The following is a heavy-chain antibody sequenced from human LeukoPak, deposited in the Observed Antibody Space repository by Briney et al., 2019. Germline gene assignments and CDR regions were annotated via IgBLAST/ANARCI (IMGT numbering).Heavy chain of an antibody. CDR3: ARDLVGWELLPSDAFDI. D-gene: IGHD1-26*01. V-gene: IGHV1-2*06. CDR1: GDTFTGYY. Sequence: GASVKVSCKASGDTFTGYYMHWVRQAPGQGLEWMGRINPNSGGTNYAQKFQGRVTMTRDTSISTAYMELSRLRSDDTAVYYCARDLVGWELLPSDAFDIWGQGTMVTVSS. J-gene: IGHJ3*02. CDR2: INPNSGGT.